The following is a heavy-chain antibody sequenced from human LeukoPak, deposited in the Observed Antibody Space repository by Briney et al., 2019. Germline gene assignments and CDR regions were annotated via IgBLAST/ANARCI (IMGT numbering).Heavy chain of an antibody. CDR2: ISSSSSYT. V-gene: IGHV3-11*06. J-gene: IGHJ6*02. Sequence: GGSLRLSCATFGFTFSNYSMSWIRQAPGKGLEWVSYISSSSSYTNYADSVKGRFTISRDNAKNSLYLQMNSLRAEDTAVYYCARDSSIAARRVYYYYGMDVWGQGTTVTVSS. CDR1: GFTFSNYS. D-gene: IGHD6-6*01. CDR3: ARDSSIAARRVYYYYGMDV.